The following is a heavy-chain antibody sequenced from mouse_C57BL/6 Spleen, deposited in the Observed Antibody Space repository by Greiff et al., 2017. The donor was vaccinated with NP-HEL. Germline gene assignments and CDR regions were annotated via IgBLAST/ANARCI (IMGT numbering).Heavy chain of an antibody. CDR1: GFTFSDYG. D-gene: IGHD2-2*01. CDR3: ARREVTTKNYFDY. V-gene: IGHV5-17*01. CDR2: ISSGSSTI. J-gene: IGHJ2*01. Sequence: EVQLQESGGGLVKPGGSLKLSCAASGFTFSDYGMHWVRQAPEKGLEWVAYISSGSSTIYYADTVKGRFTISRDNAKNTLFLQMTSLRSEDTAMYYCARREVTTKNYFDYWGQGTTLTVSS.